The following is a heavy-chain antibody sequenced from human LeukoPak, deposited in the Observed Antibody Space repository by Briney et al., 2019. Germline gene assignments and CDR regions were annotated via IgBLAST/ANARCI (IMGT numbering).Heavy chain of an antibody. D-gene: IGHD2-2*02. CDR3: AGGGHCSSTSCYRHSWFDP. V-gene: IGHV3-23*01. CDR2: ISGSGGST. J-gene: IGHJ5*02. Sequence: PGGSLRLSCAASGFTFSSYAMSWDRQAPGKGLEWVSAISGSGGSTYYADSVKGRFTISRDNSKNTLYLQMNSLRAEDTAVYYCAGGGHCSSTSCYRHSWFDPWGQGTLVTVSS. CDR1: GFTFSSYA.